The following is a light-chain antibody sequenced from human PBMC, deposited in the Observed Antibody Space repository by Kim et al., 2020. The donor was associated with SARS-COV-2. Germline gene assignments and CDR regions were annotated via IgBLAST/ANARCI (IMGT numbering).Light chain of an antibody. CDR1: SCNIADNY. CDR2: GDN. V-gene: IGLV6-57*03. CDR3: QSYDSTNVV. J-gene: IGLJ2*01. Sequence: GKTVTISCTHSSCNIADNYVQCHQQRPGSAPTTVIYGDNQRPSGVPDLFSGAIDSSSKFATLTIAGLKTEDEADYYCQSYDSTNVVFGGGTQLTVL.